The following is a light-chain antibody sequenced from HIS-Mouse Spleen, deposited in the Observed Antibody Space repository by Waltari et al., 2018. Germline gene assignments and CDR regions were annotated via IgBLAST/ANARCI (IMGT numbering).Light chain of an antibody. V-gene: IGKV3-20*01. CDR2: GAS. J-gene: IGKJ1*01. CDR1: QSVSSSY. Sequence: EIVLTQSPGNLSLSPGERATLSCRASQSVSSSYLAWYQQKPGHAPRLLIYGASSRATGIPDRFSGSGSGTDFTLTISRLEPEDFAVYYCQQYGSSPPWPFGQGTKVEIK. CDR3: QQYGSSPPWP.